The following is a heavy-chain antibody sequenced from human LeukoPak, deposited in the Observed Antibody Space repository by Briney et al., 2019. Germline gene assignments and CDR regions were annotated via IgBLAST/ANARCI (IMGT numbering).Heavy chain of an antibody. D-gene: IGHD1-26*01. J-gene: IGHJ3*02. CDR1: GFTFNDYY. Sequence: NAGGSLRLSCAASGFTFNDYYMSWVRQAPGKGLEWVSYISMSSTTIYYADSVKGRFTISRDNAKNSLYLQMNSLRAEDTAVYYCARDLGGSYQLGGHDAFDIWGQGTMVTVSS. CDR2: ISMSSTTI. V-gene: IGHV3-11*04. CDR3: ARDLGGSYQLGGHDAFDI.